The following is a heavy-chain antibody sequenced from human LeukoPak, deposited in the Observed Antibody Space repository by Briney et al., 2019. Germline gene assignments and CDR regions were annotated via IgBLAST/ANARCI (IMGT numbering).Heavy chain of an antibody. D-gene: IGHD7-27*01. CDR3: ARDPAWGAIDY. Sequence: GGSLRLSCAVSEFSIRSSWMSWVRQTPGKGLEWVADMNEDGSVTWYADSVKGRFTVSRDNAKNSVDLQMSSLRAEDTAVYYCARDPAWGAIDYWGQGTLVTVSS. V-gene: IGHV3-7*01. CDR1: EFSIRSSW. CDR2: MNEDGSVT. J-gene: IGHJ4*02.